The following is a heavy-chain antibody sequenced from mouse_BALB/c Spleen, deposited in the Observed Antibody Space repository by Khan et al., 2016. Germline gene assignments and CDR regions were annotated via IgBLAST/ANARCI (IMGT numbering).Heavy chain of an antibody. J-gene: IGHJ1*01. CDR1: GFTFSNYW. CDR3: TRDGYFDV. V-gene: IGHV6-6*02. CDR2: IRLKSNNYAT. Sequence: EVKLEVSGGGLVQPGGSMKLSCVASGFTFSNYWMNWVRQSPEKGLEWVAEIRLKSNNYATHYAESVKGRFTISRDDSKSSVYLQMNNLRAEDTGIDYWTRDGYFDVWGAGTTVTVSS.